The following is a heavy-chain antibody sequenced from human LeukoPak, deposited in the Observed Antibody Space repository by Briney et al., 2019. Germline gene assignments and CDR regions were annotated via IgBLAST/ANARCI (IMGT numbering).Heavy chain of an antibody. CDR1: VGSFSGYY. V-gene: IGHV4-34*09. D-gene: IGHD3-22*01. Sequence: SETLSLTCAVYVGSFSGYYWSWIRQPPGKGLEWIGEINHSGSTNYNSSLKSRVTISVDTSKNQFSLKLSSVTAADTAVYYCARDSSGDYFDYWGQGTLVTVSS. J-gene: IGHJ4*02. CDR2: INHSGST. CDR3: ARDSSGDYFDY.